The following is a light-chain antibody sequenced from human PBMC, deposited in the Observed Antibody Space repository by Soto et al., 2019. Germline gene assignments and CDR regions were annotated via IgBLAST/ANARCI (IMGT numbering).Light chain of an antibody. CDR3: SSYAGSSNV. V-gene: IGLV2-8*01. CDR1: SSDVGGYNY. Sequence: QSVLTQSPSASGSPGQSVAISCTGTSSDVGGYNYVSWYKQHPGKAPKLMIYEVNKRPSGVPDRFSGSKSGNTASLTVSGLQAEDEADYYCSSYAGSSNVFGTGTKLTVL. J-gene: IGLJ1*01. CDR2: EVN.